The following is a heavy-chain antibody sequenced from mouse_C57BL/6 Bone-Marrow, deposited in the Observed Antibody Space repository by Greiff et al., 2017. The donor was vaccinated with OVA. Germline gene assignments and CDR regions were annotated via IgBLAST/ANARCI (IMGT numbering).Heavy chain of an antibody. V-gene: IGHV6-3*01. J-gene: IGHJ4*01. CDR1: GFTFSNYW. D-gene: IGHD2-4*01. CDR3: TGGRLRQWDCMDY. CDR2: IRLKSDNYAT. Sequence: EVKLVESGGGLVQPGGSMKLSCVASGFTFSNYWMNWVRQSPEKGLEWVAQIRLKSDNYATHYAASVKGRFTISRDDSKSSVYLQMNNLRAEDTGIYYCTGGRLRQWDCMDYWGQGTSVTVSS.